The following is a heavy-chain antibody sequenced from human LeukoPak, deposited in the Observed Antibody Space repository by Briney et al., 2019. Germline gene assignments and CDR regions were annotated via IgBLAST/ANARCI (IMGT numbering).Heavy chain of an antibody. CDR3: ARVVVAATPYFDY. CDR1: GGSISSYY. V-gene: IGHV4-59*01. Sequence: SETLSLTCTVSGGSISSYYWSWIRQPPGKGLEWIGYIYYSGSTNYNPSLKRRVTISVDTSKNQFSLKLSSVTAADTAVYYCARVVVAATPYFDYWGQGTLVIVSS. D-gene: IGHD2-15*01. CDR2: IYYSGST. J-gene: IGHJ4*02.